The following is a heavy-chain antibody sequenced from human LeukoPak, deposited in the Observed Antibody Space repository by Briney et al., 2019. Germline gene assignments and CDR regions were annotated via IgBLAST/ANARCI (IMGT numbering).Heavy chain of an antibody. J-gene: IGHJ4*02. CDR3: ATGSDFWSGYFFHY. V-gene: IGHV3-48*03. Sequence: GGSLRLSCAASQFTFSSYEMNWVRQAPGKGLEWIAYISSSGSTIYYADSVKGRFTISRDNAKNLLYLQMNSLRAEDTAVYYCATGSDFWSGYFFHYWGQGTLVTVSS. CDR2: ISSSGSTI. CDR1: QFTFSSYE. D-gene: IGHD3-3*01.